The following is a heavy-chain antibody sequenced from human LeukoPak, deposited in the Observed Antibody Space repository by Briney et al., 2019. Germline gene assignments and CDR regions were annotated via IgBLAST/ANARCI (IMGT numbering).Heavy chain of an antibody. V-gene: IGHV3-23*01. Sequence: GGSLRLSCVASGFTLSKYGMKWVRQAAGKGLEYVSGISKSGDITHYVDSVKGRFTISRDNSKNTLYFQMDSLRAEDTALYYCATEGFYYWGPGTLVTVSS. CDR3: ATEGFYY. CDR2: ISKSGDIT. CDR1: GFTLSKYG. J-gene: IGHJ4*02.